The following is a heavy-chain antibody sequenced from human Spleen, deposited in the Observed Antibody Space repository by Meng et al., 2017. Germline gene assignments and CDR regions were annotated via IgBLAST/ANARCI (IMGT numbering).Heavy chain of an antibody. D-gene: IGHD5/OR15-5a*01. V-gene: IGHV5-51*01. CDR1: GYSSTSYW. CDR2: IYPGDSDT. J-gene: IGHJ3*02. Sequence: GESLKISCKGSGYSSTSYWIGWVRQMPGKGLEWMGIIYPGDSDTRYSPSLQGEITIAADKSISTAYLQWSSLKASDTAMYYCAGQVYGSMGGFDIWGQGTMVTVSS. CDR3: AGQVYGSMGGFDI.